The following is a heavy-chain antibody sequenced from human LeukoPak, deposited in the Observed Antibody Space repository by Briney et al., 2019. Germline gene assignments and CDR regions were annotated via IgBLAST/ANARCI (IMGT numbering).Heavy chain of an antibody. Sequence: GGSLRLSCAASGFTFSSYGMHWVRQAPGKGLEWVAVISYDGSNKYYADSVKGRFTISRDNSKNTLFLQMNSLRAEDTAVYYCAKDRERRDGYSTNFDYWGQGTLVTVSS. CDR2: ISYDGSNK. J-gene: IGHJ4*02. V-gene: IGHV3-30*18. CDR3: AKDRERRDGYSTNFDY. CDR1: GFTFSSYG. D-gene: IGHD5-24*01.